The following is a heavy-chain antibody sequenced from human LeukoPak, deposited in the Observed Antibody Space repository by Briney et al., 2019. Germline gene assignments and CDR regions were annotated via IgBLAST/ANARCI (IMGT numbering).Heavy chain of an antibody. CDR1: GYTFTDYN. D-gene: IGHD2-2*01. CDR2: INPYSGVT. Sequence: ASVKVSCKASGYTFTDYNMHWVRQAPGQGLEWMGWINPYSGVTNYAQKFQARVTMTRDTSIRTAYMEMSSLESEDTAVYYCARGGCSSTSCYAYDYRGEGTLVTVSS. CDR3: ARGGCSSTSCYAYDY. J-gene: IGHJ4*02. V-gene: IGHV1-2*02.